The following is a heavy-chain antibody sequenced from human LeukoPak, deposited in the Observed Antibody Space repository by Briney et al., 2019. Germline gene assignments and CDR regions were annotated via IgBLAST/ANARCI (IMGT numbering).Heavy chain of an antibody. Sequence: SETLSLTYAVYGGSFSGYYWSWIRQPPGKGLEWIGEINHSGSTNYNPSLKSRVTISVDTSKNQFSLKLSSVTAADTAVYYCARDVEMATIDYWGQGTLVTVSS. D-gene: IGHD5-24*01. CDR2: INHSGST. V-gene: IGHV4-34*01. J-gene: IGHJ4*02. CDR1: GGSFSGYY. CDR3: ARDVEMATIDY.